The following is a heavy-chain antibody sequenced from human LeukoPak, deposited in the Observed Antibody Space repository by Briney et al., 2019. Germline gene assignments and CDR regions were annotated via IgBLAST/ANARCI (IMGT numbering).Heavy chain of an antibody. CDR2: INTNTGNP. V-gene: IGHV7-4-1*02. Sequence: GASVKVSRKASGYTFTSYAMNWVRQAPGQGLEWMGWINTNTGNPTYAQGLTGRFVFSLDTSVSTAYLQISSLKAEDTAVYYCARSSTIAVAAPVSGYWGQGTLVTVSS. CDR1: GYTFTSYA. CDR3: ARSSTIAVAAPVSGY. J-gene: IGHJ4*02. D-gene: IGHD6-19*01.